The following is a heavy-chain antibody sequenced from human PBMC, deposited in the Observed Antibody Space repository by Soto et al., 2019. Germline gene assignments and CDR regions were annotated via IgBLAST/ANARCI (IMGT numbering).Heavy chain of an antibody. Sequence: TSVKVTCEESGYSFTTNYRQWVRQAPGQGLEWMGIVNPNGGFTNYAQKFQGRVTITADKSTSTAYMELSSLRSEDTAVYYCARDSGGNYYDSRTPLDAFDIWGQGTMVTVSS. V-gene: IGHV1-46*01. CDR2: VNPNGGFT. CDR3: ARDSGGNYYDSRTPLDAFDI. CDR1: GYSFTTNY. D-gene: IGHD3-22*01. J-gene: IGHJ3*02.